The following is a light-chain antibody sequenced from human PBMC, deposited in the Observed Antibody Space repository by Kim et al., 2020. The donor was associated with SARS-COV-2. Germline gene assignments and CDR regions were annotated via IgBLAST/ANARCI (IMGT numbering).Light chain of an antibody. V-gene: IGLV10-54*04. CDR3: SAWDSTLNVWV. J-gene: IGLJ3*02. Sequence: QTATLTCTGNNNNVGNQGAAWLQQHQGHPPKLLSYRNNNRPSGISERFSASRSGDTVSLTITGLQPDDETDYYCSAWDSTLNVWVFGGGTQLTVL. CDR2: RNN. CDR1: NNNVGNQG.